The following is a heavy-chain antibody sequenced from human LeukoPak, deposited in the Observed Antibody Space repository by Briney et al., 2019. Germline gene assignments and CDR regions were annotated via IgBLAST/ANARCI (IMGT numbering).Heavy chain of an antibody. CDR1: GFTFSSYS. V-gene: IGHV3-21*01. CDR3: ARDVRGIKWFGELLDDY. D-gene: IGHD3-10*01. CDR2: VSSSSSYI. Sequence: PGGSLRLSCAASGFTFSSYSMNWVRQAPGKGLEWVSSVSSSSSYIYYADSVKGRFTISRDNAKNSLYLQMNSLRAEDTAVYYCARDVRGIKWFGELLDDYWGQGTLVTVSS. J-gene: IGHJ4*02.